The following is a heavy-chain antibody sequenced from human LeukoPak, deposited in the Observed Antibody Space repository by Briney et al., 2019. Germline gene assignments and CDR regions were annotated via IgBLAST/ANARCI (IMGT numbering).Heavy chain of an antibody. Sequence: PSETLSLTCTVSGGSISSYYWSWIRQPPGKGLEWIGYIYYSGSTNYNPSLKSRVTISVGTSKNQFSLKLSSVTAADTAVHYCARDSPGPYYYDSSGYLSGHWFDPWGQGTLVTVSS. CDR1: GGSISSYY. J-gene: IGHJ5*02. CDR2: IYYSGST. CDR3: ARDSPGPYYYDSSGYLSGHWFDP. V-gene: IGHV4-59*12. D-gene: IGHD3-22*01.